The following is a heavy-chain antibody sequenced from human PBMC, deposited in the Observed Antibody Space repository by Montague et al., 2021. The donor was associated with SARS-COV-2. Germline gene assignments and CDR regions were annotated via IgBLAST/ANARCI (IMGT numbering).Heavy chain of an antibody. J-gene: IGHJ6*02. V-gene: IGHV3-48*03. CDR2: ISSSGSTL. D-gene: IGHD6-25*01. CDR3: ASGSGIEIPDYYYSMDV. CDR1: GFTFSSYE. Sequence: SLRLSCAASGFTFSSYEMNWVRQAPGKGLEWVSYISSSGSTLYYADSEKGRFTISRDNAKNPLYLQMNSLSAEDTAIYYCASGSGIEIPDYYYSMDVWGQGTTVTVSS.